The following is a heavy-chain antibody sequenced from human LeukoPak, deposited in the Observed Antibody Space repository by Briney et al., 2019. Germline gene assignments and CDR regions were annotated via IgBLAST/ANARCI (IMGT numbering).Heavy chain of an antibody. Sequence: PGGSLRLSCAASGFTFSSYSMNWVRQAPGKGLEWVSSISSSSSYIYYADSVKGRFTISRDNAKNSLYLQMNSLRAEDTAVYYCARDPWEGPTPTSWFDPWGQGTLVTVSS. V-gene: IGHV3-21*01. CDR1: GFTFSSYS. D-gene: IGHD1-26*01. J-gene: IGHJ5*02. CDR2: ISSSSSYI. CDR3: ARDPWEGPTPTSWFDP.